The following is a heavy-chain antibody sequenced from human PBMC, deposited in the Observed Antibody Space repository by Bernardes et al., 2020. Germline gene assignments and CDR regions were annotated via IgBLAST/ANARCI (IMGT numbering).Heavy chain of an antibody. V-gene: IGHV3-23*01. CDR3: AKTVSGTLEY. CDR2: LNTSRDFT. CDR1: GFTFSSYA. D-gene: IGHD4-17*01. Sequence: GCSLRLSCAASGFTFSSYAMNWVRQAPGPGLEWVSVLNTSRDFTSYADSVKGRFTVSRDNSKTTLFLHMNSLRAEDTAVYYCAKTVSGTLEYWGQRTLLTDS. J-gene: IGHJ4*02.